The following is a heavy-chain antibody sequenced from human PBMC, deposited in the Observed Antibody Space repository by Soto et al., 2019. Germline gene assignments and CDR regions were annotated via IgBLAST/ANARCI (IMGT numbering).Heavy chain of an antibody. CDR2: IYYSGST. CDR1: GGSISSGDYY. V-gene: IGHV4-30-4*01. CDR3: ARVWYDYVWGSYRSYYFDY. J-gene: IGHJ4*02. Sequence: PSETLSLTCTVSGGSISSGDYYWSWIRQPPGKGLEWIGYIYYSGSTYYNPSLKSRVTISVDTSKNQFSLKLSSVTAADTAVYYCARVWYDYVWGSYRSYYFDYRGQGTLVTVSS. D-gene: IGHD3-16*02.